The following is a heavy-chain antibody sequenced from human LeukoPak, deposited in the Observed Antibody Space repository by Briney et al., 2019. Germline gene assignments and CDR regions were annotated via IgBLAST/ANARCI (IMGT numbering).Heavy chain of an antibody. D-gene: IGHD2-2*01. CDR3: AKISHCSSTSCDY. J-gene: IGHJ4*02. Sequence: PGGSLRLSCAASGFTFSSYAMSWVRQAPGKGPEWVSAISGSGGSTYYADSVKGRFTISRDNSKNTLYLQMNSLRAEDTAVYYCAKISHCSSTSCDYWGQGTLVTVSS. CDR2: ISGSGGST. V-gene: IGHV3-23*01. CDR1: GFTFSSYA.